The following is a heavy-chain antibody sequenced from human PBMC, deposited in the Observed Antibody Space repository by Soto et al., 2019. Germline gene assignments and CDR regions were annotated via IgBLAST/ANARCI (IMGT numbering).Heavy chain of an antibody. CDR2: IKYNGDS. V-gene: IGHV4-59*08. CDR3: ARHGFGSLQGLGDV. J-gene: IGHJ6*02. Sequence: QVQFQESGPGLVKPSETLSLTCTVSGGSISNYYCSWFRQPPGKGLDWIGYIKYNGDSAYNFTLTRRATMSMDTSKTQFSLMLESVTATDTAVYYCARHGFGSLQGLGDVWGQGTTVIVSS. D-gene: IGHD3-10*01. CDR1: GGSISNYY.